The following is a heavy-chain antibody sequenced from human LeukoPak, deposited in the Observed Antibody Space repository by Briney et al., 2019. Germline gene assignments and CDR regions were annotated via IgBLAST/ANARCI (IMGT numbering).Heavy chain of an antibody. CDR1: GGSISSSNYY. J-gene: IGHJ4*02. V-gene: IGHV4-39*01. Sequence: PSETLSLTCAVSGGSISSSNYYWGWIRQPPGKGLEWIGSIYYRGTTCYNPTLQSRVVVFVDTSKNQFSLKLSSVTAADTAVYYCVKTYGSGSPTYYFDSWGQGTLVTVSS. D-gene: IGHD3-10*01. CDR3: VKTYGSGSPTYYFDS. CDR2: IYYRGTT.